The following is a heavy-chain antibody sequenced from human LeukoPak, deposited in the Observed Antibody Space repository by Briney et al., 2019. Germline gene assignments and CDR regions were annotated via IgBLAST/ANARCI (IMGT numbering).Heavy chain of an antibody. CDR3: AKDGYYYDSSGSPRDDY. V-gene: IGHV3-53*01. D-gene: IGHD3-22*01. Sequence: GGSLRLSCAASGFTVSDSFMTWVRQAPGKGLEWVSVIYVAGSTYYADSVKGRFTISRDNSKNTLYLQMNSLRAEDTAVYYCAKDGYYYDSSGSPRDDYWGQGTLVTVSS. CDR2: IYVAGST. J-gene: IGHJ4*02. CDR1: GFTVSDSF.